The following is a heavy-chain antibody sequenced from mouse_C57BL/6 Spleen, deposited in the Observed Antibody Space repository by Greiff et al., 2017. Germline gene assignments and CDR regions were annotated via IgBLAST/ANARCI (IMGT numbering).Heavy chain of an antibody. Sequence: VQLQQPGAELVKPGASVKMSCKASGYTFTSYWITWVKQRPGQGLEWIGDIYPGSGSTNYNEKFKSKATLTVEPSSSTAYMQLSSLTSEDSAVYYCASWGAITTPFDYWGQGTTLTVSS. CDR1: GYTFTSYW. J-gene: IGHJ2*01. V-gene: IGHV1-55*01. CDR3: ASWGAITTPFDY. D-gene: IGHD1-2*01. CDR2: IYPGSGST.